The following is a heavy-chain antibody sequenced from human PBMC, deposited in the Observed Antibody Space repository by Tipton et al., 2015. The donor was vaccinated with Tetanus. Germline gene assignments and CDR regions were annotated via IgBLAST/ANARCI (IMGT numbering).Heavy chain of an antibody. D-gene: IGHD3-3*01. CDR1: GGSFSDFY. V-gene: IGHV4-34*01. CDR2: INHSGTA. J-gene: IGHJ4*02. CDR3: ARIHDFLSGHFDF. Sequence: TLSLTCAVSGGSFSDFYWSWIRQVPGQGLVWIGEINHSGTANKNPSLKSRVTVSADPSQNQFSLKLTSVTAADTAVYYCARIHDFLSGHFDFWGQGTLVAVSS.